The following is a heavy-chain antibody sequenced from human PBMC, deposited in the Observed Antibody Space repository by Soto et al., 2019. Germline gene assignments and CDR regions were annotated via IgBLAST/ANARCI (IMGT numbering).Heavy chain of an antibody. Sequence: SVKVSCKASGGTFSSYTISWVRQAPGQGLEWMGRIIPILGIANYAQKFQGRVTITADKSTSTAYMELSSLRSEDTAVYYCARDDSSSSFWVFDYWGQGTLVTVSS. D-gene: IGHD6-6*01. J-gene: IGHJ4*02. CDR3: ARDDSSSSFWVFDY. CDR2: IIPILGIA. CDR1: GGTFSSYT. V-gene: IGHV1-69*04.